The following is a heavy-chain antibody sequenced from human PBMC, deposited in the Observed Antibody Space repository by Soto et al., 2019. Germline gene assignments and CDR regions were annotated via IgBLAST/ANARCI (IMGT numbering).Heavy chain of an antibody. V-gene: IGHV4-34*01. CDR2: INHSGIT. CDR1: GGSFSDYY. Sequence: QVQIQQWGAGLLKPAETLSLTCAVYGGSFSDYYWSWIRQPPGKGLEWIGEINHSGITNYSPSLKSRVTMSVDTSKNQFSLKLTSVTAADTALYYCARFTFDSNDWTNPRYFDIWGQGTLVTVSS. J-gene: IGHJ4*02. CDR3: ARFTFDSNDWTNPRYFDI. D-gene: IGHD3-22*01.